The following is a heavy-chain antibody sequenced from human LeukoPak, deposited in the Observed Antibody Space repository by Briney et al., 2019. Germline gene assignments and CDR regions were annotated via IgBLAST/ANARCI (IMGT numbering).Heavy chain of an antibody. Sequence: GGSLRLSCAASGFTFSSYAMHWVRQAPGKGLEWVAVISYDGSNKYYADSVKGRFTISRDNSKNTLYLQMNSLRAEDTAVYYCAKAPYDSSGYYYDHHYFDYWGQGTLVTVSS. CDR1: GFTFSSYA. CDR2: ISYDGSNK. V-gene: IGHV3-30-3*01. J-gene: IGHJ4*02. CDR3: AKAPYDSSGYYYDHHYFDY. D-gene: IGHD3-22*01.